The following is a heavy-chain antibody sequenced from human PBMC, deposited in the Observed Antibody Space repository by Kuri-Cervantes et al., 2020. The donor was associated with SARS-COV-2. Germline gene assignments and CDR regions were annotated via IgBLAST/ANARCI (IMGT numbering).Heavy chain of an antibody. J-gene: IGHJ4*02. Sequence: SETLSLTCAVYGGSFSGYYWSWIRQPPGKGLEWIGEINHSGSTNYNPSLKSRVTISVDTSKNQFSLKLSSVTAADTAVYYCARGLFYFDYWGQRTLVTVSS. CDR1: GGSFSGYY. CDR2: INHSGST. CDR3: ARGLFYFDY. V-gene: IGHV4-34*01.